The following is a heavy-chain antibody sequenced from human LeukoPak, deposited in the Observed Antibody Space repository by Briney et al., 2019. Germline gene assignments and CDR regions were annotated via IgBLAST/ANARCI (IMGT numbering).Heavy chain of an antibody. CDR2: ISGSGGST. J-gene: IGHJ4*02. CDR1: GFTFSSYA. V-gene: IGHV3-23*01. Sequence: GGSLRLSCAASGFTFSSYAMSWVRQAPGKGLEWVSAISGSGGSTYYADSVKGRFTISRVNSKNTLYLQMNSLRAEDTAVYYCAKDPPVQAAIIPLFLLDYWGQGTLVTVSS. D-gene: IGHD2-2*01. CDR3: AKDPPVQAAIIPLFLLDY.